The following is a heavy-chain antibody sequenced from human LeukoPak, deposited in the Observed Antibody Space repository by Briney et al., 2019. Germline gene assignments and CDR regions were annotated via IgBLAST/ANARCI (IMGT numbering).Heavy chain of an antibody. Sequence: PSETLSLTCAVYGGSFSGYYWSWIRQPPGKGLEWIGEINHSGSTNYNPSLKSRVTMSVDTSKNQFSLKLSSVTAADTAVYYCARGRSGHFIDYWGQGTLVTVSS. CDR3: ARGRSGHFIDY. V-gene: IGHV4-34*01. D-gene: IGHD3-10*01. CDR2: INHSGST. J-gene: IGHJ4*02. CDR1: GGSFSGYY.